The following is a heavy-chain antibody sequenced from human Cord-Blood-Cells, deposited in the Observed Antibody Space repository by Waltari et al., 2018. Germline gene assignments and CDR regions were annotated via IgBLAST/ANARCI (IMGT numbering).Heavy chain of an antibody. CDR3: ARFYCSSTSCYTDY. J-gene: IGHJ4*02. CDR1: GYTFTSYD. Sequence: QVQLVQSGAEVKKPGASVKVSCKAAGYTFTSYDINWVRQATGQGLEWMGWMNPNSGNTGYAQKFQGRVTITRNTSISTAYMELSSLRSEDTAVYYCARFYCSSTSCYTDYWGQGTLVTVSS. D-gene: IGHD2-2*02. V-gene: IGHV1-8*03. CDR2: MNPNSGNT.